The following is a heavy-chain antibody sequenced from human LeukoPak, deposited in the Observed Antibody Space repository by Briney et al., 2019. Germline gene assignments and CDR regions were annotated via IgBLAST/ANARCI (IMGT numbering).Heavy chain of an antibody. J-gene: IGHJ6*02. CDR1: GGSISSGDYY. V-gene: IGHV4-30-4*01. D-gene: IGHD3-22*01. CDR3: ARDNYYDSSGYLFDYYYGMDV. CDR2: IYYSGST. Sequence: SQALSLTCDVSGGSISSGDYYWSWIRQPPGKGLEWIGYIYYSGSTYYNPSLKSRVTISVDTSKNQFSLKLSSVTAADTAVYYCARDNYYDSSGYLFDYYYGMDVWGQGTTVTVSS.